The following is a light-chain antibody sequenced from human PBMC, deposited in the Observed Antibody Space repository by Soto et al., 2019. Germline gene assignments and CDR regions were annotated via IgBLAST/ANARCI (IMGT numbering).Light chain of an antibody. Sequence: DIQMTQSPSTLSASVWDRVTITCRASQSISSWLAWYQQKPGKAPNLLIYKASYLQSWVPSTFSGSGSGTEFTLTISSLQPDDFATYYCQQYKSYSSWTFGQGTKVDIK. CDR2: KAS. J-gene: IGKJ1*01. CDR3: QQYKSYSSWT. V-gene: IGKV1-5*03. CDR1: QSISSW.